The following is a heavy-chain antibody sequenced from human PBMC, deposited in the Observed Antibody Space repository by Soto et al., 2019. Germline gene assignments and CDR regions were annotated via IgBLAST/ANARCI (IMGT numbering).Heavy chain of an antibody. V-gene: IGHV1-69*01. D-gene: IGHD3-16*01. CDR1: GGSFSSYA. J-gene: IGHJ6*02. CDR2: IVPVLGTA. CDR3: ARDSPGGGYYYGMDV. Sequence: QGQLEQSGAEVRKPGSSVKVSCKASGGSFSSYAISWVRQAPGRGLEWMGGIVPVLGTANSAQKFQGRVAFSTDDSSATAYMELSSLKSEDTAVYYCARDSPGGGYYYGMDVWGQGTTVIVSS.